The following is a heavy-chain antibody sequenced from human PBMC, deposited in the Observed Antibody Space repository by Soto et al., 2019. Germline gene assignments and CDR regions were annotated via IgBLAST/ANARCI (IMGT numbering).Heavy chain of an antibody. V-gene: IGHV4-4*07. CDR2: MHTSGST. D-gene: IGHD2-2*01. Sequence: PSETLSLTCTVPGGSIGGYYWSWIRQSAGMGLEWIGRMHTSGSTNYNPSLKSRVTFSVDMSKNQISLKLTSVTAADTALYYCVRASMPKAHFDSWGQGTLVTVSS. CDR3: VRASMPKAHFDS. J-gene: IGHJ4*02. CDR1: GGSIGGYY.